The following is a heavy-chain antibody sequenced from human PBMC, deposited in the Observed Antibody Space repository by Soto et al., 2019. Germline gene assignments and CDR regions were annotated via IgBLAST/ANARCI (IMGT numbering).Heavy chain of an antibody. D-gene: IGHD6-19*01. Sequence: QVQLQESGPGLVKPSETLSLNCTVSRGPISSYYWSWIRQSQGKGLEWLGYIYYSGSTNYNPSRNSRVTISVDTSKNQFCLELSSVTAADPDVYYCARGSCGWPPRLDYWGQGTLVTVSS. J-gene: IGHJ1*01. CDR1: RGPISSYY. V-gene: IGHV4-59*01. CDR3: ARGSCGWPPRLDY. CDR2: IYYSGST.